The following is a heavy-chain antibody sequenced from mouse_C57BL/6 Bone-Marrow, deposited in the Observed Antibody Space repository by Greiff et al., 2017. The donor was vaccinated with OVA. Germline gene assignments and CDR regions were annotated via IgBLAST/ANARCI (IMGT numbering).Heavy chain of an antibody. V-gene: IGHV1-55*01. CDR1: GYTFTSYW. J-gene: IGHJ4*01. Sequence: QVHVKQPGAELVKPGASVKMSCKASGYTFTSYWITWVKQRPGQGLEWIGDIYPGSGSTNYNEKFKSKATLTVDTSSSTAYMQLSSLTSEDSAVYYCAREGLPYWGQGTSVTVSS. CDR3: AREGLPY. CDR2: IYPGSGST. D-gene: IGHD2-10*01.